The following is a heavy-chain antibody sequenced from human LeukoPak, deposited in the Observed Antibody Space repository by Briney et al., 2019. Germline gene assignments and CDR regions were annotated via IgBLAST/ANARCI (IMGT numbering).Heavy chain of an antibody. CDR2: ISGSGGST. CDR3: AKDIGTDSSGYYFFDY. CDR1: GFTFSSYA. Sequence: GSLLLSCAASGFTFSSYAMSWVRPAPGKGREWVSAISGSGGSTYYADSVKGRFTISRDNSKNTLYLQMNSLRAEDTAVYYCAKDIGTDSSGYYFFDYWGQGTLVTVSS. D-gene: IGHD3-22*01. V-gene: IGHV3-23*01. J-gene: IGHJ4*02.